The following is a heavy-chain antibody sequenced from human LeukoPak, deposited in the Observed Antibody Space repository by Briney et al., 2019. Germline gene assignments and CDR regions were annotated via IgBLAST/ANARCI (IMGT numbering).Heavy chain of an antibody. D-gene: IGHD3-10*01. V-gene: IGHV3-23*01. Sequence: PGGSLRLSCEASGFTFSSHAMSWVRQAPGKGLGWVAGASGSGGSTFYADSVKGRFTFSRDNPKNTLYLQMNNLRAEDTAVYYCARGWSYFGSGSHYPTYFDFWGQGTLVTVSS. J-gene: IGHJ4*02. CDR2: ASGSGGST. CDR3: ARGWSYFGSGSHYPTYFDF. CDR1: GFTFSSHA.